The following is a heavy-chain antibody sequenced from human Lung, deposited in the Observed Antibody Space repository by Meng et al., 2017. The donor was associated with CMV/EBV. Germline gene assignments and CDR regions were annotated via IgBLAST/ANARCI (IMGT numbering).Heavy chain of an antibody. CDR2: ISYDGSTE. CDR3: ARDVTTLGYSGMDV. J-gene: IGHJ6*02. CDR1: PGFTLSGYS. V-gene: IGHV3-30*04. D-gene: IGHD4-23*01. Sequence: GGSLRLXCVASPGFTLSGYSMHWVRQAPGKGLEWVALISYDGSTEYYADSVRGRFSISRDNSKKTLYVHMNSLRPEDTGIYYCARDVTTLGYSGMDVWVQGTXVTVSS.